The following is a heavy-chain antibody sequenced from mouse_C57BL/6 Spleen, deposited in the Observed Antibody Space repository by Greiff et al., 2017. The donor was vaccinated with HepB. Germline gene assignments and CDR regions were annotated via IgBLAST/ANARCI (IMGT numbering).Heavy chain of an antibody. Sequence: EVMLVESGGGLVQPGGSMKLSCVASGFTFSNYWMNWVRQSPEKGLEWVAQIRLKSDNYATHYAESVKGRFTISRDDSKSSVYLQRNNLRAEDTGIYYCTWLLRAMDYWGQGTSVTVSS. J-gene: IGHJ4*01. CDR3: TWLLRAMDY. V-gene: IGHV6-3*01. CDR1: GFTFSNYW. CDR2: IRLKSDNYAT. D-gene: IGHD2-3*01.